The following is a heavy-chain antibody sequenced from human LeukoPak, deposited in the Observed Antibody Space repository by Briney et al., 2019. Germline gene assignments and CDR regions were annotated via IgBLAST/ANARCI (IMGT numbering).Heavy chain of an antibody. Sequence: GGSLRLSCAASGFTFDDYAMHWVRQAPGKGLEWVSLISGDGGSTYYADSVKGRFTISRDNSKNSLYLQMNSLRTEDTALYYCSKDIEGNFGHDAFDIWGQGTMVTVSS. J-gene: IGHJ3*02. CDR1: GFTFDDYA. CDR3: SKDIEGNFGHDAFDI. D-gene: IGHD3-10*01. V-gene: IGHV3-43*02. CDR2: ISGDGGST.